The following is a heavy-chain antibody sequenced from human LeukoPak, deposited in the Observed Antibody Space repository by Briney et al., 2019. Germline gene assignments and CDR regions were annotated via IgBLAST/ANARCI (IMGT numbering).Heavy chain of an antibody. Sequence: GGSLRLSCAASGFTFSNNWMTWVRQAPGKGLEWVASVKKDASEKYYVDSVKGRFTISRDNAKNSLYLQMNSLRVEDTAVYYCARDRGSLWFGEPLYGMDVWGQGTTVTVSS. V-gene: IGHV3-7*01. CDR3: ARDRGSLWFGEPLYGMDV. D-gene: IGHD3-10*01. CDR1: GFTFSNNW. J-gene: IGHJ6*02. CDR2: VKKDASEK.